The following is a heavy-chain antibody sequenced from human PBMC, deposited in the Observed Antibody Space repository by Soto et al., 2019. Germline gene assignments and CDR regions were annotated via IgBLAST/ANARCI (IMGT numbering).Heavy chain of an antibody. V-gene: IGHV3-21*06. CDR1: GVTFTRYS. J-gene: IGHJ4*02. Sequence: GGSLRLSCAASGVTFTRYSMNWVRQAPGKGLEWVSSISSTTNYIYYGDSMKGRFTISRDNAKNSLYLEMNSLRAEDTAVYYCARESEDLTSNFDYWGQGTLVTVSS. CDR2: ISSTTNYI. CDR3: ARESEDLTSNFDY.